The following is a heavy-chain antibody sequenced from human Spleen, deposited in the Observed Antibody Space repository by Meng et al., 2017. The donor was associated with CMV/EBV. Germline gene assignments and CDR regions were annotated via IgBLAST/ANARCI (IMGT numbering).Heavy chain of an antibody. Sequence: SGASISSGHYWWAWIRQAPGKRLEYIGSISYSGTTYYNPSLQSRITISSDTSKNQFSLRLNSVTAADTAVYYCATTDGSFLEWLLNYWGQGTLVTVSS. J-gene: IGHJ4*02. CDR2: ISYSGTT. CDR3: ATTDGSFLEWLLNY. CDR1: GASISSGHYW. V-gene: IGHV4-39*07. D-gene: IGHD3-3*02.